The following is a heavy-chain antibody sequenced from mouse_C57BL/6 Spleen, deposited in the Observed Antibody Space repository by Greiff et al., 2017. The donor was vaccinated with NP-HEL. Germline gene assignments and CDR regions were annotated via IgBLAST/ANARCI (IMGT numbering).Heavy chain of an antibody. J-gene: IGHJ3*01. CDR3: ARDGSGYKNWFAY. CDR2: IDPNSGGT. Sequence: QVQLKQPGAELVKPGASVKLSCKASGYTFTSYWMHWVKQRPGRGLEWIGRIDPNSGGTKYNEKFKSKATLTVDKPSSTAYMQLSSLTSEDSAVYYCARDGSGYKNWFAYWGQGTLVTVSA. V-gene: IGHV1-72*01. CDR1: GYTFTSYW. D-gene: IGHD3-2*02.